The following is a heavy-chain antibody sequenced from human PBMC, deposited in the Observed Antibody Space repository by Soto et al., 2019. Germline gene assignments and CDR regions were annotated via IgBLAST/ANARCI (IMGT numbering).Heavy chain of an antibody. CDR3: AKVIRFLEWVDAFDI. CDR1: GFTFDDYA. V-gene: IGHV3-9*01. J-gene: IGHJ3*02. CDR2: ISWNSGSI. D-gene: IGHD3-3*01. Sequence: GGSLRLSCAASGFTFDDYAMHWVRQAPGKGLEWVSGISWNSGSIGYADSVKGRFTISRDNAKNSLYLQMNSLRAEDTALYYCAKVIRFLEWVDAFDIWGQGPMVTVS.